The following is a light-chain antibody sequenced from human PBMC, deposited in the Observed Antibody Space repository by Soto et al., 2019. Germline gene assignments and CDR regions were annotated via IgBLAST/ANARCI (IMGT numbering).Light chain of an antibody. V-gene: IGLV1-47*01. CDR1: SSNIGNNY. CDR3: AAGGDSPLASYV. J-gene: IGLJ1*01. CDR2: RNN. Sequence: QCALTQPPSASGTPGQGVTISCSGGSSNIGNNYVFWYQKFPGTAPKLLIYRNNQRPSGVPDRFSGSKSGTSASLAISGLRSEDEADYYCAAGGDSPLASYVFGTGTKLPV.